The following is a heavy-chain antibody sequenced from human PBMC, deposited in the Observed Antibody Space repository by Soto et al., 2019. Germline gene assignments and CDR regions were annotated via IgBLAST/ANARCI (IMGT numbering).Heavy chain of an antibody. D-gene: IGHD3-16*02. Sequence: QVQLVQSGAEVKKPGASVKVSCKASGYTFTGNYMHWVRQAPGQGFEWMGWINVNSGGTKYAQKFQGWVTRTRDTSISTAYMELSRLRSDETAVYYCARGDKLSLYPQLDYWGQGTLVTVSS. CDR1: GYTFTGNY. CDR3: ARGDKLSLYPQLDY. CDR2: INVNSGGT. J-gene: IGHJ4*02. V-gene: IGHV1-2*04.